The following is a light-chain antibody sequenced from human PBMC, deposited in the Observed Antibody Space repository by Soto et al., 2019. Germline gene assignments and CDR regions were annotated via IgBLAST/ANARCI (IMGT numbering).Light chain of an antibody. J-gene: IGLJ1*01. CDR2: YDT. V-gene: IGLV3-21*01. Sequence: SYELTQPPSVSVAPGKTARITCGGINIGSKHVHWYQQKPGQAPVLVIYYDTDRPSGIPERFSGSKSGTSASLAITGLQAEDEADYYCQSYDSSLSGSVFGTGTKLTVL. CDR1: NIGSKH. CDR3: QSYDSSLSGSV.